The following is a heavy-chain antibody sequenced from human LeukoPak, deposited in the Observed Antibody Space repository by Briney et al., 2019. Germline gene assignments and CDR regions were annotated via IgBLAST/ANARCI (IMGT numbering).Heavy chain of an antibody. CDR2: INPNSGGT. CDR1: GYTFTGYY. CDR3: TRDRVPNWLDP. Sequence: ASVKVSCKTSGYTFTGYYAHWVQQAPGQGLEWMGWINPNSGGTNYAQKFQDRVTITRDTSIRTVFMELRNLSADDTAVYFCTRDRVPNWLDPWGQGTLITVSS. J-gene: IGHJ5*02. D-gene: IGHD3-3*01. V-gene: IGHV1-2*02.